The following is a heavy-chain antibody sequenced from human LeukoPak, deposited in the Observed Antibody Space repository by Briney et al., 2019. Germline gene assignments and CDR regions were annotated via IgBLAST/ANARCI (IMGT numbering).Heavy chain of an antibody. J-gene: IGHJ1*01. CDR3: ASQRGYSYGEYFQH. CDR1: GGPFSDYY. CDR2: IYYSGST. D-gene: IGHD5-18*01. V-gene: IGHV4-34*01. Sequence: PSETLSLTCAVYGGPFSDYYWSWIRQPPGKGLEWIGSIYYSGSTYYNPSLKSRVTISVDTSKNQFSLKLSSVTAADTAVYYCASQRGYSYGEYFQHWGQGTLVTVSS.